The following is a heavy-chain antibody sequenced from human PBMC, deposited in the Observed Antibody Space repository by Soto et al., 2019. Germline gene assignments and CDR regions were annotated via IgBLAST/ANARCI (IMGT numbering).Heavy chain of an antibody. CDR1: GSRFPGYY. V-gene: IGHV1-2*04. D-gene: IGHD2-15*01. CDR3: ARDRGYCSGGSCYTPAFDY. CDR2: INPNSGGT. J-gene: IGHJ4*02. Sequence: ASVTGDCKASGSRFPGYYRHWVRQEPGQGLEWMGWINPNSGGTNYAQKFQGWVTMTRDTSISTAYMELSRLRSDDTAVYYCARDRGYCSGGSCYTPAFDYWGQGTLVTVSS.